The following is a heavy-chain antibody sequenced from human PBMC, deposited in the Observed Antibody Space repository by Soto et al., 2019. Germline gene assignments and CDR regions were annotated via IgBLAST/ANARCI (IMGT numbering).Heavy chain of an antibody. Sequence: PGGSLRLSCAASGFTFSGYGMHWVRQAPGKGLEWVAVISYDGSNKYYADSVKGRFTISRDNSKNTLYLQMNSLRVEDTAVYYCVKGENYFDRSAYYTVGYWVKRRMVTVFS. J-gene: IGHJ4*02. CDR2: ISYDGSNK. V-gene: IGHV3-30*06. D-gene: IGHD3-22*01. CDR3: VKGENYFDRSAYYTVGY. CDR1: GFTFSGYG.